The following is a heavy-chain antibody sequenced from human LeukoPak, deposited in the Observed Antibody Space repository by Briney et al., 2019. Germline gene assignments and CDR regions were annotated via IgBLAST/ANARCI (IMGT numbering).Heavy chain of an antibody. CDR3: ARATAVAGIDQ. J-gene: IGHJ4*02. Sequence: GGSLRLSCAASGFTFSSYWMHWGRQAPGKGLVWDARINSDGYSISYADSVKGRFTISRDNTKNTLYLHVDSLRVEDTALYYCARATAVAGIDQWGRGTLVTVSS. D-gene: IGHD6-19*01. CDR1: GFTFSSYW. V-gene: IGHV3-74*01. CDR2: INSDGYSI.